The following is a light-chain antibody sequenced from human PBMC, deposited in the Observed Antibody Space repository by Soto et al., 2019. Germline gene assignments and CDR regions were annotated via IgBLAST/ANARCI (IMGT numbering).Light chain of an antibody. CDR1: QSVSSSY. J-gene: IGKJ1*01. CDR2: GAS. CDR3: QQYDSSPRT. Sequence: EIVLTQSPGTLSLSAGERATLSFMASQSVSSSYLGWYQQKPGQAPRLLIYGASSRATGIPDRFSGSGSGTDFTLTISRLEPEDFAVYYCQQYDSSPRTFGQGTKVDIK. V-gene: IGKV3-20*01.